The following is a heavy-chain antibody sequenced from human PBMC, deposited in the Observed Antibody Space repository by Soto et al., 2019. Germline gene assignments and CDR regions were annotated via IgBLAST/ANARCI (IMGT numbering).Heavy chain of an antibody. CDR3: ARGWVAATSLSGRYYYYGMDV. CDR1: GGSFIGYY. Sequence: SETLSLTCAVYGGSFIGYYWSWIRQPPGKGLEWIGEINHSGSTNYNPSLKSRVTISVDTSKNQFSLKLSSVTAADTAVYYCARGWVAATSLSGRYYYYGMDVWGQGTTVTVSS. V-gene: IGHV4-34*01. D-gene: IGHD2-15*01. J-gene: IGHJ6*02. CDR2: INHSGST.